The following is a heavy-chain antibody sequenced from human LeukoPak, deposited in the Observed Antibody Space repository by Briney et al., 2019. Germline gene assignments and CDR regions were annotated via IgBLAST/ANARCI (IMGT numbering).Heavy chain of an antibody. V-gene: IGHV4/OR15-8*01. CDR2: IHHNGTR. CDR3: ATAPILRGEGGEHYKYGMDV. D-gene: IGHD2-2*02. Sequence: PSETLSLTCGVSVGSISSGNWWSWVRPSPGKGLEWIGEIHHNGTRNYNPSLKSRVTISADTFKNHFSLILTSLTAADTAVYYCATAPILRGEGGEHYKYGMDVWGQGTTVIVSS. J-gene: IGHJ6*02. CDR1: VGSISSGNW.